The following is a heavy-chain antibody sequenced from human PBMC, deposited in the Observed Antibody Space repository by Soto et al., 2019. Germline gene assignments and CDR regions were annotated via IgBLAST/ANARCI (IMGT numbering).Heavy chain of an antibody. J-gene: IGHJ5*02. CDR1: GYSFSTYA. D-gene: IGHD6-6*01. CDR2: ISAGGGSP. CDR3: VNRAEYQLVSRFGP. V-gene: IGHV3-23*01. Sequence: EVQLLESGGGLVQPGGSLRLSCAASGYSFSTYAMSWVRQAPGKGLEWVSGISAGGGSPIIADSVKGRFNISRDNAKDTLYLKMNSPAGQDPAMSYCVNRAEYQLVSRFGPWGQGTMLTGFS.